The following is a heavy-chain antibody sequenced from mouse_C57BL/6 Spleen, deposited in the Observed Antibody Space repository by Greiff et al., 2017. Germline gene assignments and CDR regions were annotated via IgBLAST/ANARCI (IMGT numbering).Heavy chain of an antibody. CDR2: IDPSDSYT. Sequence: QVQLQQPGAELVKPGASVKLSCKASGYTFTSYWMQWVKQRPGQGLEWIGEIDPSDSYTNYNQKFKGKATLTVDTSSSTAYMQLSSLTSEDSAVYYCARGQLRLRYVDYWGQGTTLTVSS. CDR1: GYTFTSYW. D-gene: IGHD3-2*02. CDR3: ARGQLRLRYVDY. J-gene: IGHJ2*01. V-gene: IGHV1-50*01.